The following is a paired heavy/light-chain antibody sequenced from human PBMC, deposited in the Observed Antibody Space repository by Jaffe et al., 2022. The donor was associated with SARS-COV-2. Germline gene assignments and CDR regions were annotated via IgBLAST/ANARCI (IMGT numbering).Light chain of an antibody. Sequence: QSALTQPASVSGSPGQSITISCTGSTSDVGANNYVSWYQQHPGKAPKLMIYDVSNRPSGVSDRFSGSKSANTASLTISGLQAEDEADYYCSSYRTSSISWVFGAGTKLTVL. CDR2: DVS. V-gene: IGLV2-14*03. CDR3: SSYRTSSISWV. J-gene: IGLJ3*02. CDR1: TSDVGANNY.
Heavy chain of an antibody. V-gene: IGHV1-18*01. CDR3: AKEWAGRFDP. J-gene: IGHJ5*02. CDR2: INPHNGRT. D-gene: IGHD1-26*01. CDR1: GYSFTENG. Sequence: QVQLVQSGIEVKKPGASVKVSCKASGYSFTENGIAWVRQAPGQGLECMGWINPHNGRTKYAEKFQGRVTMTTDTSTTTAYMELRSLRFDDTAMYYCAKEWAGRFDPWGQGTLVTVSS.